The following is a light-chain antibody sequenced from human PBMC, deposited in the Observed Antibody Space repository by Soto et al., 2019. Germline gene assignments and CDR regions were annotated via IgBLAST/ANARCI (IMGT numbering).Light chain of an antibody. CDR3: QHRSNWPSWT. Sequence: EIVMTQSPATLSVSPGERATLSCRASQSVSSKLAWYQQKPGQAPRLLIYGASTRATGIPARFSGSGSGTEFTLIISSLETEDLAVYYCQHRSNWPSWTFGAGTKVDIK. V-gene: IGKV3-15*01. J-gene: IGKJ1*01. CDR2: GAS. CDR1: QSVSSK.